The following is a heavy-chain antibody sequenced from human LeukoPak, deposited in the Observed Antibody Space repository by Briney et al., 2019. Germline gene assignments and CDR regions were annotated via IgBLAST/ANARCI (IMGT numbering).Heavy chain of an antibody. J-gene: IGHJ4*02. Sequence: GGSLRLSCAGFGFTFGDYAMTWVRQAPGKGLEYVSGINDNGGRTHYGDSVKGRFSISRDNSKNTLHLQMSTLRAEDTALYYCVKDVGGSYAFDYWGQGILVTVAS. CDR3: VKDVGGSYAFDY. CDR2: INDNGGRT. V-gene: IGHV3-64D*09. D-gene: IGHD1-26*01. CDR1: GFTFGDYA.